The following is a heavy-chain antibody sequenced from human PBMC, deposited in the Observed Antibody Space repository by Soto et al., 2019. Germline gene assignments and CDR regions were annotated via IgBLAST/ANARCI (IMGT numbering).Heavy chain of an antibody. CDR1: GDSIGSGSSY. CDR2: IYYTGST. V-gene: IGHV4-39*01. CDR3: ARPLNVDTAMGHNWFDP. D-gene: IGHD5-18*01. Sequence: HLQLQESGPGLVKPSETLSLTCTVSGDSIGSGSSYWGWIRQTPGKGLEWIASIYYTGSTYYNPSLKSRVTISVDTSKNQFSLRLSSVTAADTAVFYCARPLNVDTAMGHNWFDPWGEGTLVTVSS. J-gene: IGHJ5*02.